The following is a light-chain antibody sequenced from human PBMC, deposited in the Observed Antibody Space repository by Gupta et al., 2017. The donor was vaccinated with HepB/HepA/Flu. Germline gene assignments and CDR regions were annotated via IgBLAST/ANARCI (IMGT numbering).Light chain of an antibody. CDR3: QRDNGYSWT. CDR2: RAS. CDR1: QSIGNW. J-gene: IGKJ1*01. V-gene: IGKV1-5*03. Sequence: DIQMTQSPSTLSASVGDRVTITCRASQSIGNWLAWYQQKPGKAPKFLVYRASNVDDGVLSRFSGSGSGTEFTLSISIRHPEDFASYCCQRDNGYSWTFGQGTKVDMK.